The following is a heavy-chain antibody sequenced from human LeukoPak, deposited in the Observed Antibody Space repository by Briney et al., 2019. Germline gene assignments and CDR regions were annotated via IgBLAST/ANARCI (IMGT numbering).Heavy chain of an antibody. CDR2: IYATGST. V-gene: IGHV4-4*07. CDR3: ARQGYTASYYFLDF. CDR1: GAFIRSYW. J-gene: IGHJ4*02. Sequence: SETLSLTCNVSGAFIRSYWWGWVRQAAGKGLEWIGRIYATGSTKFNPSLKSRLTLSMDTSTNQLTLRLTSVTAADTAVYFCARQGYTASYYFLDFWSQGTLVTVSS. D-gene: IGHD1-26*01.